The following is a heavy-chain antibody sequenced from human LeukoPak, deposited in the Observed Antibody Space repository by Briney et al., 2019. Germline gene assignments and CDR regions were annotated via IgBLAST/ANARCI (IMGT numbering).Heavy chain of an antibody. CDR1: GFSFSNAW. Sequence: GGSLRLSCAAAGFSFSNAWIGWVRQAPGKRLDWVGRIRSKTDGETTDNAAPVKGRFTISRDDSKNTLYLQMKSLKTEDTAVYYSSTEVLDNYYDSRGNTFDDYWGQGTLVTVSP. J-gene: IGHJ4*02. CDR2: IRSKTDGETT. D-gene: IGHD3-22*01. V-gene: IGHV3-15*01. CDR3: STEVLDNYYDSRGNTFDDY.